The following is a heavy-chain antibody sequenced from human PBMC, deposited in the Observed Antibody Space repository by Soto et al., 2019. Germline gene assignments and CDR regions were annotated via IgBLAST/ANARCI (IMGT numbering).Heavy chain of an antibody. CDR1: GFTFSSYA. CDR2: ISGSGGST. J-gene: IGHJ3*02. Sequence: GGSLRLSCAASGFTFSSYAMSWVRQAPGKGLEWGSAISGSGGSTYYADSVKGRFTISRDNSKNTLYLQMNSMSAEDTAVYYCAKGWGIVVVPAAIRATDAFDIRGQGTMVNVSS. V-gene: IGHV3-23*01. CDR3: AKGWGIVVVPAAIRATDAFDI. D-gene: IGHD2-2*01.